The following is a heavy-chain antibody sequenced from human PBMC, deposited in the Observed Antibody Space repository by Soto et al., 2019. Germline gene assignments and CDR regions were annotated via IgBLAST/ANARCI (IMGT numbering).Heavy chain of an antibody. CDR2: ISGSGGST. CDR1: GFTFSSYA. Sequence: GGSLRLSCAASGFTFSSYAMSWVRQAPGKGLEWVSAISGSGGSTYYADSVKGRFTISRDNSKNTLYLQMNSLRAEDTAVYYCAKVYFWSGYLAYYFDYWGQGTLVTVSS. V-gene: IGHV3-23*01. J-gene: IGHJ4*02. CDR3: AKVYFWSGYLAYYFDY. D-gene: IGHD3-3*01.